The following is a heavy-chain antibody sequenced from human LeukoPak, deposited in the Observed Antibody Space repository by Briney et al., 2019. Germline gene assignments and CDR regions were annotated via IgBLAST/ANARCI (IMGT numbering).Heavy chain of an antibody. V-gene: IGHV4-59*08. J-gene: IGHJ4*02. Sequence: SETLSLTCTVSGASISGYYWSWIRQPPGKGLEWIGYIYDSGNTNYNPSLRGRLTMSVDTSKNQFSLKLRFVTAADTAVYYCARHERDDYKYALGNWGQGTLVTVSS. CDR2: IYDSGNT. D-gene: IGHD5-24*01. CDR1: GASISGYY. CDR3: ARHERDDYKYALGN.